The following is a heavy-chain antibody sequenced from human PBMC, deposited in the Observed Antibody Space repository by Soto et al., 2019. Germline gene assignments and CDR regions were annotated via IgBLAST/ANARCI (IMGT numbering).Heavy chain of an antibody. V-gene: IGHV1-18*01. Sequence: ASVKVSCKASGYTFTSYGISWVRQAPGQGLEWMGWISAYNGNTNYAQKLQGRVTMTTDTSTSTAYMELRSLRSDDTAVYYCARSIHSYCGGDCFNYFDYWGQGTLVT. D-gene: IGHD2-21*02. CDR3: ARSIHSYCGGDCFNYFDY. J-gene: IGHJ4*02. CDR1: GYTFTSYG. CDR2: ISAYNGNT.